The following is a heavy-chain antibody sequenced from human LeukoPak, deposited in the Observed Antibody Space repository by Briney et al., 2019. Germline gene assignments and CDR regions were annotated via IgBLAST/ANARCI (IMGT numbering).Heavy chain of an antibody. Sequence: GGSLRLSCVASGLNFGESAMHWVRQAPGKGLEWVSLISADGGSAFSADSVKGRFSISRDNSKNSLYLQMDSLRSEDTAMYYCAKESGKFDYWGQGTLVVVSS. CDR3: AKESGKFDY. CDR1: GLNFGESA. J-gene: IGHJ4*02. CDR2: ISADGGSA. V-gene: IGHV3-43*02.